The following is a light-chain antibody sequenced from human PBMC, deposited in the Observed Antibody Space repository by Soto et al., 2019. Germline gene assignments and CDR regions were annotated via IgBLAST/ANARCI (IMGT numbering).Light chain of an antibody. CDR3: QQYNSYST. CDR2: AAS. Sequence: DIQMTQSPSSLSASVGDRVTITCRASQSISTYLNWYQQKPGKAPNLLIFAASTLQSGVPSRFSGSGSGTDFTLTISSLQPDDFATYYCQQYNSYSTFGQGTKVDIK. CDR1: QSISTY. V-gene: IGKV1-39*01. J-gene: IGKJ1*01.